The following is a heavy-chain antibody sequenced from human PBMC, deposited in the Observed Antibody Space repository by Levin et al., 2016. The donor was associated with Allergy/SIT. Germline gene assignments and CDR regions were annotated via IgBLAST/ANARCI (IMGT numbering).Heavy chain of an antibody. D-gene: IGHD6-19*01. CDR1: GYRFTDYW. CDR2: IDPRDSNT. Sequence: GESLKISCKGSGYRFTDYWISWVRQMPGKGLEWMGRIDPRDSNTNYSPSFQGHVTISADKSISTAYLQWSSLKASDTAMYYCARHALGSSGWHYFDYWGQGTLVTVSS. CDR3: ARHALGSSGWHYFDY. V-gene: IGHV5-10-1*01. J-gene: IGHJ4*02.